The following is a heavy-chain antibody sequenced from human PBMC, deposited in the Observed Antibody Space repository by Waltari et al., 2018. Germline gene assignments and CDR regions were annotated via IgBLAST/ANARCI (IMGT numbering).Heavy chain of an antibody. V-gene: IGHV4-59*08. Sequence: QVQLQESGPGLVKPSETLSLTCTVSGGPVTDSHWSWIRQAPGKGLEWIAYVHYLGSTNYNPSLNSRVTISMDTSRNQFSLRLRSVTAADAAVYYCARQVSTRYYVDFWGQGTLVTVSS. CDR2: VHYLGST. CDR1: GGPVTDSH. J-gene: IGHJ4*02. D-gene: IGHD2-15*01. CDR3: ARQVSTRYYVDF.